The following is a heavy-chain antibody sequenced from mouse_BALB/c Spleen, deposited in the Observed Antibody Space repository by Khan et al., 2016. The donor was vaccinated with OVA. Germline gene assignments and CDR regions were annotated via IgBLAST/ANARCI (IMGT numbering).Heavy chain of an antibody. J-gene: IGHJ4*01. CDR1: GYTFTNNG. D-gene: IGHD2-12*01. CDR2: INTFTGEP. CDR3: ARPPYFSYSLDH. Sequence: QIQLVQSGPEMKKPGETVKISCKASGYTFTNNGMNWVKQSPGKALKWMGWINTFTGEPTYADDFKGRFAFSLETSASTAYLQINNLKNEDTATYFCARPPYFSYSLDHWGQGTSVTVSS. V-gene: IGHV9-3-1*01.